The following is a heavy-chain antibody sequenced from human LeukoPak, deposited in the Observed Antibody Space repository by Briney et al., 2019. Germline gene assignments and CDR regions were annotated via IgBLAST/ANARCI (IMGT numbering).Heavy chain of an antibody. J-gene: IGHJ4*02. V-gene: IGHV3-23*01. Sequence: GGSLRLSCAASGFTFNNYALSWVRQAPGKGLEWVSAISGNGGDTYYADSVKGRFTISRDNSKNTLYLQMNRLRVEDTAVYYCAGRVTGYSSGYVYWGQGTLVTVAS. CDR3: AGRVTGYSSGYVY. CDR1: GFTFNNYA. CDR2: ISGNGGDT. D-gene: IGHD5-18*01.